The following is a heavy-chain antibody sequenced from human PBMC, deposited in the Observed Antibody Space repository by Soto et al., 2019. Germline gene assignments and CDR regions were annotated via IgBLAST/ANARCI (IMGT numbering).Heavy chain of an antibody. D-gene: IGHD3-9*01. CDR2: IYYSGST. J-gene: IGHJ4*02. V-gene: IGHV4-39*01. CDR3: ARRAFTNDILTGSLYYFDY. CDR1: GGSISSSSYF. Sequence: SETPSPTRTVSGGSISSSSYFWGWVRQPPGKGLGWIGSIYYSGSTYYNPSLKSRVTISVDTSKNQFSLKLSSVTAADTAVYYCARRAFTNDILTGSLYYFDYWGQGTLVTVSS.